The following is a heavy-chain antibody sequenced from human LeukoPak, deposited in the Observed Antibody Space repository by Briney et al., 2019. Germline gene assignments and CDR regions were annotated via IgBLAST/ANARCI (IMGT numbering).Heavy chain of an antibody. CDR1: GFTFSSYE. CDR3: AKDLSWRLAEHFQH. V-gene: IGHV3-48*03. D-gene: IGHD3-3*02. J-gene: IGHJ1*01. CDR2: ISSSGSTI. Sequence: GGSLRLSCAASGFTFSSYEMNWVRQAPGKGLEWVSYISSSGSTIYYADSVKGRFTISRDNAKNSLYLQMNSLRAEDTAVYYCAKDLSWRLAEHFQHWGQGTLVTVSS.